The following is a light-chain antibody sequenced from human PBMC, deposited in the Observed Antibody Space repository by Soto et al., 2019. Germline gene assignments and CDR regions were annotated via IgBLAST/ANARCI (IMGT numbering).Light chain of an antibody. CDR3: QSYDSSPAKV. CDR2: ANS. V-gene: IGLV1-40*01. J-gene: IGLJ2*01. Sequence: QSVLTQPPSVSGAPGQRVTISCTGSSSNIGAGYDVHWYQQLPGTAPKLLIFANSNRPSGVPDRFSGSKSGTSASLAITGLQTEDEADYYCQSYDSSPAKVFGGGTKLTVL. CDR1: SSNIGAGYD.